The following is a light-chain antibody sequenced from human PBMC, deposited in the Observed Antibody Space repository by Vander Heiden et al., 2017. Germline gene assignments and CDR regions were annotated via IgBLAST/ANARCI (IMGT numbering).Light chain of an antibody. CDR3: QQSYSTPRT. CDR2: AAS. V-gene: IGKV1-39*01. CDR1: QSISSY. Sequence: IQLTHSPSSLAASVGDRVTMTGRASQSISSYLNWYQQKPGKAPKLLNYAASSLQSGVPSRFSGSGSGTDFTLTISSLQPEDFATYYCQQSYSTPRTFGQGTKVEIK. J-gene: IGKJ1*01.